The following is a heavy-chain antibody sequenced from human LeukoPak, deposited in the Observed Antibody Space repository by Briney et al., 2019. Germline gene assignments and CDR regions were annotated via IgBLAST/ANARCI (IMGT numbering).Heavy chain of an antibody. CDR1: GGSISSYY. CDR3: ARDGRRARLLWFGESTNWFDP. J-gene: IGHJ5*02. CDR2: IYTSGST. D-gene: IGHD3-10*01. Sequence: SETLSLTCTVSGGSISSYYWSWIRQPAGKGLEWIGRIYTSGSTNYNPSLKSRVTMSVDTSKNQFSLKLSSVTAADTAVYYCARDGRRARLLWFGESTNWFDPWGQGTLVTVSS. V-gene: IGHV4-4*07.